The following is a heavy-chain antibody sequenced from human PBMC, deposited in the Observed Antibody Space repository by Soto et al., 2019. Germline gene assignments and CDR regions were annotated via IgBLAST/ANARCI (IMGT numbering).Heavy chain of an antibody. CDR3: ARAGTPSSSWYGPLFDL. V-gene: IGHV3-74*01. D-gene: IGHD6-13*01. J-gene: IGHJ5*02. CDR1: GFTFSSYW. Sequence: PGGSLRLSCAASGFTFSSYWMHWVRQAPGKGLVWVSRINSDGSSTSYADSVKGRFTISRDNAKSTLNLQMNSLRAEDTAVYYCARAGTPSSSWYGPLFDLSGQGTFVIVSS. CDR2: INSDGSST.